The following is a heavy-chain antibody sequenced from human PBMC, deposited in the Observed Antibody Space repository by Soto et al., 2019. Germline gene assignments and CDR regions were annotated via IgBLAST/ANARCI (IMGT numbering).Heavy chain of an antibody. J-gene: IGHJ4*02. CDR1: GFTFSSYA. CDR3: ARRSSGWYFDY. D-gene: IGHD6-19*01. CDR2: ISGSGGST. Sequence: EVQLLESGGGLVQPGGSLRLSCAASGFTFSSYAMSWVRQAPGKGLEWVSAISGSGGSTYYADSVKGRFTISRDNSKNTLQLQMTSLRAEHTAVYYCARRSSGWYFDYWGQGTLVTVSS. V-gene: IGHV3-23*01.